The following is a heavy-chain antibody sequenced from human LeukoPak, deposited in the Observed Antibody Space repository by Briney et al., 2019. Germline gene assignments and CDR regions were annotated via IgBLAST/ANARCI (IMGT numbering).Heavy chain of an antibody. CDR3: ARLPYSGYGGGRVY. CDR1: EFTFSSYE. Sequence: GGSLRLSCAASEFTFSSYEMYWVRQAPGKGLEWVSYISSSGSTIYYADSVKGRFTISRDNAKNSLYLQMNSLRAEDTAIYYCARLPYSGYGGGRVYWGQGTLVTVSS. V-gene: IGHV3-48*03. CDR2: ISSSGSTI. J-gene: IGHJ4*02. D-gene: IGHD5-12*01.